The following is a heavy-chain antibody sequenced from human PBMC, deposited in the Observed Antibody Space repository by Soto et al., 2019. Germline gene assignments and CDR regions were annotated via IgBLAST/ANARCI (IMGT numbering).Heavy chain of an antibody. V-gene: IGHV1-2*04. D-gene: IGHD6-13*01. CDR1: GYTFTGYY. CDR3: AREASRPYSSSWYAPYYYGMEV. CDR2: INPNSGGT. Sequence: ASVKVSFKASGYTFTGYYMHWLRQAPGQGLEWMGWINPNSGGTNYAQKFQGWVTMTRDTSISTAYMELSRLRSDDTAVYYCAREASRPYSSSWYAPYYYGMEVWGQGTTGTVSS. J-gene: IGHJ6*02.